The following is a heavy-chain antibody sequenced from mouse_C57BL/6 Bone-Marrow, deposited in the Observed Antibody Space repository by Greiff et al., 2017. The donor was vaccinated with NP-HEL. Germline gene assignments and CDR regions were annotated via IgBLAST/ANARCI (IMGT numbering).Heavy chain of an antibody. D-gene: IGHD1-1*01. CDR1: GFTFSDYY. CDR3: ARQYYGSSYDWYFDV. CDR2: ISNGGGST. Sequence: EVKLMESGGGLVQPGGSLKLSCAASGFTFSDYYMYWVRQTPEKRLEWVAYISNGGGSTYYPDTVKGRFTISRDNAKNTLYLQMSRLKSEDTAMYYCARQYYGSSYDWYFDVWGTGTTGTVSS. V-gene: IGHV5-12*01. J-gene: IGHJ1*03.